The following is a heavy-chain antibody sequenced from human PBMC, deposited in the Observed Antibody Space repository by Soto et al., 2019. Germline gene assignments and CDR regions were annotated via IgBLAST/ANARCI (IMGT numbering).Heavy chain of an antibody. CDR2: IYYSGST. CDR1: GGYISSYY. D-gene: IGHD4-17*01. CDR3: ARDDYGGNELDY. V-gene: IGHV4-59*01. J-gene: IGHJ4*02. Sequence: SQPLSDTCTVWGGYISSYYWSWIRQKTGKGLEWIGYIYYSGSTNYNPSLKSRVTISVDTSKNQFSLKLSSVTAADTAVYYCARDDYGGNELDYWGKGTLVTV.